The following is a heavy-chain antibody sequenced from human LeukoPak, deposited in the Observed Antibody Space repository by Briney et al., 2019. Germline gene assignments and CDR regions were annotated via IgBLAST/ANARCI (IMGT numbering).Heavy chain of an antibody. CDR1: GGSFSGYY. V-gene: IGHV4-34*01. D-gene: IGHD3-10*01. Sequence: SETLSLTCAVYGGSFSGYYWGWIRQPPGERLEWMGEINHSGSTNYNPSLKSRVTISVDTSKNQFSLKLSSVTAADTAVYYCARGIVRSYYYGSGSGDYWGQGTLVTVSS. J-gene: IGHJ4*02. CDR3: ARGIVRSYYYGSGSGDY. CDR2: INHSGST.